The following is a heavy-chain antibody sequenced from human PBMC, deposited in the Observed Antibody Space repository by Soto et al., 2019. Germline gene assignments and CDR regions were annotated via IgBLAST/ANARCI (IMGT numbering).Heavy chain of an antibody. J-gene: IGHJ4*02. Sequence: QVQLVESGGGVVQPGRSLRLSCAASGFTFSSYGMHWVRQAPGKGLEWVAVISYDGSNKYYADSVKGRFTISRDNSKNTLYLQMNSLRAEDTAVYYCAKAGKYSSSAGDYWGQGTLVTVSS. CDR3: AKAGKYSSSAGDY. V-gene: IGHV3-30*18. CDR2: ISYDGSNK. D-gene: IGHD6-6*01. CDR1: GFTFSSYG.